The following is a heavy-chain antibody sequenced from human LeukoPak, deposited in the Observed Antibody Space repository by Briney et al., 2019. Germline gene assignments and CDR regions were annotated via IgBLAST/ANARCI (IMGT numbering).Heavy chain of an antibody. CDR1: GFSISSDY. Sequence: AAESLCLTCTVSGFSISSDYWQWIRQPPGKGLEWVGYIYNSRNNPYNPSLKSTVTIRIDTTKTHFSLKLPSVTAADTAVYYCATRGYWGQGTLVAVSS. CDR3: ATRGY. CDR2: IYNSRNN. V-gene: IGHV4-4*08. D-gene: IGHD3-10*01. J-gene: IGHJ4*02.